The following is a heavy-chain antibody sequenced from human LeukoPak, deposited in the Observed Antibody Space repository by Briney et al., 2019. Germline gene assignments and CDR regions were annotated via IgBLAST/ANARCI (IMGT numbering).Heavy chain of an antibody. CDR1: GFTFSSHA. CDR2: ISGSGGST. CDR3: AKDSYSHYANWFDP. J-gene: IGHJ5*02. D-gene: IGHD4-11*01. V-gene: IGHV3-23*01. Sequence: GGSLRLSCAASGFTFSSHAMSWVRQAPGKGLEWVSAISGSGGSTYYADSVKGRFTISRDNSKNTLYLQMNSLRAEDTAVYYCAKDSYSHYANWFDPGGQGTLVTVSS.